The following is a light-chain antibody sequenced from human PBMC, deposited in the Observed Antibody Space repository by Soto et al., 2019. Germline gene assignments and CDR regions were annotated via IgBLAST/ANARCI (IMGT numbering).Light chain of an antibody. CDR2: GTS. J-gene: IGKJ4*01. V-gene: IGKV1-39*01. Sequence: DIQMTQSPSSLSASVGDRVTITCRPSQSISGYLNWYQQKPGKAPKLLIYGTSTLQSGVPSRFSGSGSGTEFTLTISSLQPEDFVTYYCQHSYGTPLTFGGGTTVEI. CDR1: QSISGY. CDR3: QHSYGTPLT.